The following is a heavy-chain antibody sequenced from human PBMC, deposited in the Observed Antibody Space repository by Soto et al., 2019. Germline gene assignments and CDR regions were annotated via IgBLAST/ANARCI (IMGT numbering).Heavy chain of an antibody. CDR2: IIPIFGTA. V-gene: IGHV1-69*01. J-gene: IGHJ5*02. Sequence: QVQLVQSGAEVKKPGSSVKVSCKASGGTFSTYTITWVRQAPGQGLQWMGGIIPIFGTANYPQKFQGRVTITADESPSTAYMEMSRLRSEDTAVYYCARSQDSSGYWNNCFDPWGQGTLVTVSS. D-gene: IGHD3-22*01. CDR1: GGTFSTYT. CDR3: ARSQDSSGYWNNCFDP.